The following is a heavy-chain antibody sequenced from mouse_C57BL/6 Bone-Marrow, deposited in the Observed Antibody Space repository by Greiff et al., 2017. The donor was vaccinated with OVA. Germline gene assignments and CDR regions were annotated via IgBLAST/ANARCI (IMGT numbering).Heavy chain of an antibody. J-gene: IGHJ4*01. CDR3: ARTRDGNYAMDY. D-gene: IGHD2-3*01. CDR2: INPSSGYT. V-gene: IGHV1-4*01. Sequence: VQLQQSGAELARPGASVKMSCKASGYTFTSYTMHWVKQRPGQGLEWIGYINPSSGYTKYNQKFKDKATLTADKSSSTAYMQLSSLTSEDSAGYYCARTRDGNYAMDYWGQGTSVTVSS. CDR1: GYTFTSYT.